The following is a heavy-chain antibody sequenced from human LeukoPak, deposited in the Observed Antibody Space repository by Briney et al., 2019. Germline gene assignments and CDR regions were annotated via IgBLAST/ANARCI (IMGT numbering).Heavy chain of an antibody. D-gene: IGHD5-24*01. V-gene: IGHV3-49*03. Sequence: GGSLRLSCTASGFTFGDYAMSWFRQAPGKGLEWVGFIRSKAYGGTTEYAASVKGRFTISRDDSKSIAYLQMNSLKTEDTAVYYCTRDVSKATIWWDYWGQGTLVTVSS. CDR2: IRSKAYGGTT. CDR3: TRDVSKATIWWDY. CDR1: GFTFGDYA. J-gene: IGHJ4*02.